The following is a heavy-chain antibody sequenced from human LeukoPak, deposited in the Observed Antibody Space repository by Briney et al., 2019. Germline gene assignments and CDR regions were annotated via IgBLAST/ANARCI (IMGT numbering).Heavy chain of an antibody. Sequence: GGSLRLSCAASGFTFSSYAMHWVRQAPGRGLEWVAVISYDGGNQYYADSVKGRFTLSRDNSKKTLFLQMNSLRAEDTAVYYCAKGHILLWFGEFFDYWGQGTLVTVSS. CDR2: ISYDGGNQ. CDR1: GFTFSSYA. J-gene: IGHJ4*02. V-gene: IGHV3-30*18. CDR3: AKGHILLWFGEFFDY. D-gene: IGHD3-10*01.